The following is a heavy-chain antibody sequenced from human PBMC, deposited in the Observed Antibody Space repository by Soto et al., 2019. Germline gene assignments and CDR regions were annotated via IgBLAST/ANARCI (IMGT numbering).Heavy chain of an antibody. J-gene: IGHJ3*02. V-gene: IGHV1-24*01. CDR2: FDPEDGET. D-gene: IGHD2-15*01. Sequence: ASVKVSCKVSGYTLTELSMHWVRQAPGKGLEWMGGFDPEDGETIYAQKIQGRVTMTEDTSTDTAYMELSSLRSEYMAVYYCATFTLGYCSGGSCYPYDAFDIWGQGTMVTVSS. CDR1: GYTLTELS. CDR3: ATFTLGYCSGGSCYPYDAFDI.